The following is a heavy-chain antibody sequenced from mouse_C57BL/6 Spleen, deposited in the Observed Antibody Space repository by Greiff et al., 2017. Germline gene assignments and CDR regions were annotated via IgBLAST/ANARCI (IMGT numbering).Heavy chain of an antibody. D-gene: IGHD1-1*01. Sequence: QVQLQQSGPELVKPGASVKISCKASGYAFSSSWMNWVKQRPGKGLEWIGGIYPGDGHTNYNGKFKGKATLTADKSSSTAYMQLSSLTSEDSAVYFCARSNSCYESYAMDYWGQGTSVTVSS. CDR1: GYAFSSSW. CDR3: ARSNSCYESYAMDY. CDR2: IYPGDGHT. V-gene: IGHV1-82*01. J-gene: IGHJ4*01.